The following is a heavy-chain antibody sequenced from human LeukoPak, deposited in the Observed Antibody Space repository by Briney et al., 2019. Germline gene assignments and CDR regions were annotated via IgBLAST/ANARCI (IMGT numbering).Heavy chain of an antibody. CDR1: GDSISSSSHY. V-gene: IGHV4-39*07. Sequence: SETLSLTCTVSGDSISSSSHYWGWIRQPPGKGLEWIGSMYDSGSTYYNPSLKSRVTISVDTSKNQFSLKLSSVTAADTAVYYCARASGPYCGGDCAPSLDYWGQGTLVTVSS. CDR2: MYDSGST. CDR3: ARASGPYCGGDCAPSLDY. J-gene: IGHJ4*02. D-gene: IGHD2-21*02.